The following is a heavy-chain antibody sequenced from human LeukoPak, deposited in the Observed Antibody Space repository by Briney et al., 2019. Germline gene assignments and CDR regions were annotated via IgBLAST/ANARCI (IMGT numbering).Heavy chain of an antibody. CDR1: GGSISSYY. CDR2: IYYSGST. J-gene: IGHJ4*02. CDR3: ARHTTTFYFDY. D-gene: IGHD5-12*01. Sequence: SETLSLTCTVSGGSISSYYWSWIRQPPGKGLEWIGYIYYSGSTNYNPSLKSRVTISVDTSKNQFSLKLSSVTAADTVVYYCARHTTTFYFDYWGQGTLVTVSS. V-gene: IGHV4-59*08.